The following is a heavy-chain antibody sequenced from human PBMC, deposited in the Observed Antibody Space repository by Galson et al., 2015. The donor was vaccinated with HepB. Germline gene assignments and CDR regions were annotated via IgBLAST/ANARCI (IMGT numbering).Heavy chain of an antibody. J-gene: IGHJ6*02. V-gene: IGHV1-69*04. CDR3: ARDGYSSSWDDDYYGMDV. CDR1: GYTFTSYY. D-gene: IGHD6-13*01. CDR2: IIPILGIA. Sequence: SVKVSCKASGYTFTSYYMHWVRQAPGQGLEWMGRIIPILGIANYAQKFQGRVTITADKSTSTAYMELSSLRSEDTAVYYCARDGYSSSWDDDYYGMDVWGQGTTVTVSS.